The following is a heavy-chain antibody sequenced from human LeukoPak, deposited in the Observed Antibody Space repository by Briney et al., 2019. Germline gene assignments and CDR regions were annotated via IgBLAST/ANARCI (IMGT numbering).Heavy chain of an antibody. Sequence: GRSLRLSSAASGFTFYTYALHWVRQAPGKGLEWVAVTSYDGSNKYYADSVKGRFTISRDNSKNTLYLKMHSLRPEDTAVYYCARAFGGSFYYYYLDVWGKGTTVTVSS. J-gene: IGHJ6*03. CDR3: ARAFGGSFYYYYLDV. D-gene: IGHD4-23*01. CDR2: TSYDGSNK. V-gene: IGHV3-30*01. CDR1: GFTFYTYA.